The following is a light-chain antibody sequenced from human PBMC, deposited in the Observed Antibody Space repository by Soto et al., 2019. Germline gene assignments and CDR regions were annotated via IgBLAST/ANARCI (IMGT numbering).Light chain of an antibody. CDR2: QVS. J-gene: IGLJ3*02. Sequence: QSALTQPASVSGSPGQSITISCTGTSSDVGAYNYVSWYQQYPGTAPKVMIYQVSSRPSGVTDRFSGSKSGSSASLAITGLRAEDEATYYCQSFDRSQTYDNRLSGVFGGGTKLPVL. CDR3: QSFDRSQTYDNRLSGV. CDR1: SSDVGAYNY. V-gene: IGLV2-14*01.